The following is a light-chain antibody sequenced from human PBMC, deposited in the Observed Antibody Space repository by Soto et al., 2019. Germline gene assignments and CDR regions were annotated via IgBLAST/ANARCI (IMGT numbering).Light chain of an antibody. CDR3: QQYNEWPLT. CDR2: HAS. J-gene: IGKJ4*01. Sequence: ETVMTQSPAALSVSPGERATLSCRASQNVYNNLAWYQQKPVQAPRLLIYHASIRATGIPARFSGSGSGTEFTLTISSLQSEDFAVYYCQQYNEWPLTFGGGTKVEIK. CDR1: QNVYNN. V-gene: IGKV3-15*01.